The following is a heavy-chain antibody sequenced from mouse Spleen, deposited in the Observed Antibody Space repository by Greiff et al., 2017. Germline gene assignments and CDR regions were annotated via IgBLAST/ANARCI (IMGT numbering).Heavy chain of an antibody. V-gene: IGHV5-6*01. CDR2: ISSGGSYT. D-gene: IGHD3-2*02. J-gene: IGHJ2*01. Sequence: EVKVVESGGDLVKPGGSLKLSCAASGFTFSSYGMSWVRQTPDKRLEWVATISSGGSYTYYPDSVKGRFTISRDNAKNTLYLQMSSLKSEDTAMYYCARTDSSGYGLDYWGQGTTLTVSS. CDR3: ARTDSSGYGLDY. CDR1: GFTFSSYG.